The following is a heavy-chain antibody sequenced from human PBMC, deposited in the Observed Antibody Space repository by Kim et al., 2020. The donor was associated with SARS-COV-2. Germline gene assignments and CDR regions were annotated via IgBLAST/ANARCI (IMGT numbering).Heavy chain of an antibody. D-gene: IGHD2-15*01. CDR3: ARDRAGMATPQMYYYYYGMDV. Sequence: ASVKVSCKASGYTFTSYAMHWVRQAPGQRLEWMGWINAGNGNTKYSQKFQGRVTITRDTSASTAYMELSSLRSEDTAVYYCARDRAGMATPQMYYYYYGMDVWGQGTTVTVSS. V-gene: IGHV1-3*01. J-gene: IGHJ6*02. CDR2: INAGNGNT. CDR1: GYTFTSYA.